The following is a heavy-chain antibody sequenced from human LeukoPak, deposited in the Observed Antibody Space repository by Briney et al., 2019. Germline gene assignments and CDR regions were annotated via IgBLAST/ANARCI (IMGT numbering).Heavy chain of an antibody. CDR3: ARGQVPAARGYNWFDP. Sequence: SETLSLTCAVSGWSFNDYYWNWIRQPPGKGLEWIGEINARGDTNYNPSLKGRVTISVDTSKKQFSLRLTSMIAADTALYYCARGQVPAARGYNWFDPWGQGTLVTVSS. D-gene: IGHD2-2*01. V-gene: IGHV4-34*01. CDR1: GWSFNDYY. CDR2: INARGDT. J-gene: IGHJ5*02.